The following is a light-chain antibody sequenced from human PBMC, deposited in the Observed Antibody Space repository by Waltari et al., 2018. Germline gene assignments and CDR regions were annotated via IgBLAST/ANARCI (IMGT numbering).Light chain of an antibody. CDR3: SSQSSNNVVL. J-gene: IGLJ2*01. Sequence: QSALTQPASVSGSPGQSLTISCTGTSSDVGSYNSVSWYQDHPGQGPKVMIYDVSNRPSGVSARFSGSKSGNTASLTISGLQAEDEADYYCSSQSSNNVVLFGGGTKLTVL. CDR2: DVS. CDR1: SSDVGSYNS. V-gene: IGLV2-14*03.